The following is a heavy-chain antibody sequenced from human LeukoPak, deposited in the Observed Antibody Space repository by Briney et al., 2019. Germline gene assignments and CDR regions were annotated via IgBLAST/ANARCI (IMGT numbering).Heavy chain of an antibody. CDR3: ARGENGSFDR. V-gene: IGHV3-11*01. Sequence: GGSLRLSCKGSGVTFEDYYLSWIRQAPGKGLEWISYISSTGGDKFYADPVKGRFIISRDNAMDSVYMEMNDLTAEDTAFYYCARGENGSFDRWGQGTLVIVSS. CDR2: ISSTGGDK. D-gene: IGHD5-24*01. CDR1: GVTFEDYY. J-gene: IGHJ4*02.